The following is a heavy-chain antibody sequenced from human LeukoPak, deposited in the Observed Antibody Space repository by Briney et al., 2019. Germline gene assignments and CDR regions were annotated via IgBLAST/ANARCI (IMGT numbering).Heavy chain of an antibody. CDR1: GFTFSSYS. Sequence: GGSLRLSCAASGFTFSSYSMNWVRQAPGKGLEWVSSISSSSSYIYYADSVKGRFTISRDNAKNSLYLQMNSLRAEDTAVYYCARDTGGSGSSPPNWFDPWGQGTLVTVSS. J-gene: IGHJ5*02. CDR2: ISSSSSYI. D-gene: IGHD3-10*01. CDR3: ARDTGGSGSSPPNWFDP. V-gene: IGHV3-21*01.